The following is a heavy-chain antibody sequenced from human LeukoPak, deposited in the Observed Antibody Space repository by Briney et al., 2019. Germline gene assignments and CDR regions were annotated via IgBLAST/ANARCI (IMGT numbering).Heavy chain of an antibody. CDR3: ARAPNYYDSSGYYPGNYYGMDV. V-gene: IGHV4-59*01. CDR1: GGSISSYY. CDR2: IYYSGIT. J-gene: IGHJ6*02. D-gene: IGHD3-22*01. Sequence: SETLSLTCTVSGGSISSYYWSWIRQSPGKGLEWIGYIYYSGITNYNPSLKSRVTISVDTSKNQFSLKLSSVTAADTAVYYCARAPNYYDSSGYYPGNYYGMDVWGQGTTVTVSS.